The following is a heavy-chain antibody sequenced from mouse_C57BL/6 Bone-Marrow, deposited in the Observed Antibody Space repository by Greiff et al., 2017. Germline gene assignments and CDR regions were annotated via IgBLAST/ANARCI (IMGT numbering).Heavy chain of an antibody. Sequence: EVQLQQSGPELVKPGASVKISCKASGYTFTDYYMNGVKQSHGKSLEWIGDINPNNGGTSYNQKFKGKATLTVDKSSSTAYMELRSLTSEDSAVYYCARENGYYPFDYWGQGTTLTVSS. CDR1: GYTFTDYY. J-gene: IGHJ2*01. V-gene: IGHV1-26*01. D-gene: IGHD2-3*01. CDR2: INPNNGGT. CDR3: ARENGYYPFDY.